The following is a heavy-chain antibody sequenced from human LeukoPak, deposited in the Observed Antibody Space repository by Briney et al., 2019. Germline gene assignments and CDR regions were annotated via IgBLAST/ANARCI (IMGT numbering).Heavy chain of an antibody. CDR1: GGSFSGYY. J-gene: IGHJ4*02. CDR2: INHSGST. D-gene: IGHD3-10*01. CDR3: AREGEYYGSGSYCDY. V-gene: IGHV4-34*01. Sequence: PSETLSLTCAVYGGSFSGYYWSWIRKPPGKGLEWIGEINHSGSTNYNPSLKSRVTISVDTSKNQFSLRLTSVTAADTAVYYCAREGEYYGSGSYCDYWGQGTLVTVSS.